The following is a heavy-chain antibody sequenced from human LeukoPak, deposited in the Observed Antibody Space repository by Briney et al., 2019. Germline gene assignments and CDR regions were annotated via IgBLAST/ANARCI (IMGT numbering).Heavy chain of an antibody. CDR1: GYTFTGYY. Sequence: ASVKVSCKASGYTFTGYYMHWVRQAPGQGLAWMGWINPNSGDTNYAQKFQGRVTLTRDMSISTGYMELGRLTSDDTAIYYCARDGAHALDIWGQGTKVTVSS. V-gene: IGHV1-2*02. D-gene: IGHD3-10*01. CDR2: INPNSGDT. CDR3: ARDGAHALDI. J-gene: IGHJ3*02.